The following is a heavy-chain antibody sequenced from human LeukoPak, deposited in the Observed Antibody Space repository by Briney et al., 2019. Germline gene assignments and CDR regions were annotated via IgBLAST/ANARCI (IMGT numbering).Heavy chain of an antibody. V-gene: IGHV3-21*01. CDR3: ARVPGWLALRDAFDI. D-gene: IGHD6-19*01. Sequence: PGGSLRLSCAASGFTFSSYSMNWVRQAPGKGLEWVSSISSSSSYIYYADSVKGRFTISRDNAKNSLYLQMNSLRAEDTAVYYCARVPGWLALRDAFDIWGQGTMVTVSS. CDR2: ISSSSSYI. J-gene: IGHJ3*02. CDR1: GFTFSSYS.